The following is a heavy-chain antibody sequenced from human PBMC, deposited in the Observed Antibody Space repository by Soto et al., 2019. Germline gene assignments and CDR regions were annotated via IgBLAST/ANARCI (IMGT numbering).Heavy chain of an antibody. Sequence: HPGGSLRLSCAASGFTFSSYGMHWVRQAPGKGLEWVAVIWYDGSNKYSADSMKGRFTISRDNSKNMLYLQMNSLRAEDAAVYYCARVIEGLPSTYYYYYGMDVWGQGTTVTVSS. D-gene: IGHD5-12*01. V-gene: IGHV3-33*01. CDR2: IWYDGSNK. J-gene: IGHJ6*02. CDR1: GFTFSSYG. CDR3: ARVIEGLPSTYYYYYGMDV.